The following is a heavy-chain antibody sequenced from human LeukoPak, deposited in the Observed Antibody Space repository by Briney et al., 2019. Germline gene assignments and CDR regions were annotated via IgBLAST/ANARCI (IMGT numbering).Heavy chain of an antibody. D-gene: IGHD3-22*01. CDR3: ARSGDYYDSSGAFDI. CDR2: IYSGGST. J-gene: IGHJ3*02. Sequence: PGGSLRLSCAASGFTISSNYLSWVRQAPAQGLEWVSVIYSGGSTYYADSVKGRFTISRDNSKNTLYLQMNRLSAEATAVYYCARSGDYYDSSGAFDIWGQGTMVTVSS. V-gene: IGHV3-53*01. CDR1: GFTISSNY.